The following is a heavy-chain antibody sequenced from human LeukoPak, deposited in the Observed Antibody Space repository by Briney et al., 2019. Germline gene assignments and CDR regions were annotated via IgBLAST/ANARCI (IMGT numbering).Heavy chain of an antibody. Sequence: PSETLSLTCTVSGGSISSGGYYWSWIRQPPGKGLEWIGYIYHSGSTYYNPSLKSRVTISVDRSKNQFSLKLSSVTAADTAVYYCARVGTPINWFDPWGQGTLVTVSS. CDR2: IYHSGST. CDR3: ARVGTPINWFDP. D-gene: IGHD3-9*01. J-gene: IGHJ5*02. CDR1: GGSISSGGYY. V-gene: IGHV4-30-2*01.